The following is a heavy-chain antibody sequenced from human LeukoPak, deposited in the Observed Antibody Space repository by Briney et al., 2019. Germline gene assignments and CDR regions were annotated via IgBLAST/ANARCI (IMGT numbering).Heavy chain of an antibody. CDR2: IKQDGSEK. Sequence: PGGSLRLSCAVSGFTFSSHWMSWVRQAPGKGLEWVANIKQDGSEKYYADSVKGRFTISRDNSKNTLYLQMNSLRAEDTAVYYCAKEFTIFGVVPDFDYWGQGTLVTVSS. V-gene: IGHV3-7*01. D-gene: IGHD3-3*01. CDR3: AKEFTIFGVVPDFDY. J-gene: IGHJ4*02. CDR1: GFTFSSHW.